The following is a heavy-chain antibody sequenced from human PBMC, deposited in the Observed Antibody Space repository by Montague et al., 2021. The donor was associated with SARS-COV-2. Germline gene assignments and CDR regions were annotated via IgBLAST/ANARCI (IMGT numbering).Heavy chain of an antibody. Sequence: SETLSLTCADYGGSFSGYYWSWIRQPPGKGLKWIGEINHSGSTNYNPSLKSRVTISVDTSKNQFSLKLSSVTAADTAVYYCTREGYQVLWSDYYYYGMDVWGQGTTVTVSS. CDR2: INHSGST. CDR3: TREGYQVLWSDYYYYGMDV. J-gene: IGHJ6*02. V-gene: IGHV4-34*01. CDR1: GGSFSGYY. D-gene: IGHD2-2*01.